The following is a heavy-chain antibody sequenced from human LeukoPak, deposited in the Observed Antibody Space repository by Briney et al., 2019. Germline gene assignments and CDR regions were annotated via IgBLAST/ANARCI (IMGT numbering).Heavy chain of an antibody. V-gene: IGHV3-49*03. Sequence: GGSLRLSCTASGFTFGDYAMRWLRQAPGKGLEWVGFIRSKAYGGTTEYAASVKGRFTISRDDSKSIAYLQMNSLKTEDTAVYYCTRATAVFWSGYPDYWGQGTLVTVSS. D-gene: IGHD3-3*01. J-gene: IGHJ4*02. CDR1: GFTFGDYA. CDR2: IRSKAYGGTT. CDR3: TRATAVFWSGYPDY.